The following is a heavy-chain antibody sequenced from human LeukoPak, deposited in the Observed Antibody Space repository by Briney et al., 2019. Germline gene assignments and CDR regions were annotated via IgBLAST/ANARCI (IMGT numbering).Heavy chain of an antibody. CDR1: GGSFSGYY. Sequence: SETLSLTCAVYGGSFSGYYWSWIRQPPGKGLEWIGEINHSGSTNYNPSLKSRVTISVDTSKNQFSLKLGSVTVADTAVYYCARGLAAAPIINWFDPWGQGTLVTVSS. D-gene: IGHD6-13*01. V-gene: IGHV4-34*01. CDR3: ARGLAAAPIINWFDP. J-gene: IGHJ5*02. CDR2: INHSGST.